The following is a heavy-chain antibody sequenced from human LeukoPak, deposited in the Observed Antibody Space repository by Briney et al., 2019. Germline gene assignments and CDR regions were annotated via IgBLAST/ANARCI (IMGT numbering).Heavy chain of an antibody. V-gene: IGHV1-69*13. CDR2: IIPIFGTA. J-gene: IGHJ4*02. CDR1: GGTFISYA. D-gene: IGHD5-18*01. Sequence: GASVKVSCKASGGTFISYAISWVRQAPGQGLEWMGGIIPIFGTANYAQKFQGRVTITADESTSTAYMELSSLRSEDTAVYYCARGGVDTAMVLDYWGQGTLVTVSS. CDR3: ARGGVDTAMVLDY.